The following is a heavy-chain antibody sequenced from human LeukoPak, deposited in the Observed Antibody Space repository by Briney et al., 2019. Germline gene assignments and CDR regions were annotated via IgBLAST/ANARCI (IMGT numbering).Heavy chain of an antibody. V-gene: IGHV3-11*04. CDR3: ARAIVYYDFWSGPLNFDY. D-gene: IGHD3-3*01. J-gene: IGHJ4*02. CDR2: ISSSGSTI. CDR1: GFTFSDYY. Sequence: GGSLRLSCAASGFTFSDYYMSWIRQAPGKGLEWVSYISSSGSTIYYADSVKGRFIISRDNAKNSLYLQMNSLRAEDTAVYYCARAIVYYDFWSGPLNFDYWGQGTLVTVSS.